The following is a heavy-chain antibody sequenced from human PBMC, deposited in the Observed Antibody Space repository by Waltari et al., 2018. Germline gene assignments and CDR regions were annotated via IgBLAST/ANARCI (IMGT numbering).Heavy chain of an antibody. CDR1: GGTFSRYA. CDR3: ARDVYYDQFYRMDV. CDR2: IIPIFGTA. Sequence: QVQLVQSGAEVKKPGSSVKVSCKASGGTFSRYAISWVRQAPGQGLEWMGGIIPIFGTANYAQKFQGRVTITADESTSTAYMELSSLRSEDTAVYYCARDVYYDQFYRMDVWGQGTTVTVSS. D-gene: IGHD3-22*01. J-gene: IGHJ6*02. V-gene: IGHV1-69*01.